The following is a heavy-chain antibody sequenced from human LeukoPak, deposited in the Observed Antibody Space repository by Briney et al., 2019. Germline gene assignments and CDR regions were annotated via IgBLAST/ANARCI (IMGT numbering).Heavy chain of an antibody. CDR3: ARGRPSSSTSCIAV. CDR2: INPNSGGT. Sequence: ASVKVSCKASGYTFTGYYMHWERQAPGQGLEWMGWINPNSGGTNYAQKFQGRVTMTRDTSISTAYMELSRLRSDDTAVYYCARGRPSSSTSCIAVWGKGTTVTVSS. CDR1: GYTFTGYY. V-gene: IGHV1-2*02. D-gene: IGHD2-2*01. J-gene: IGHJ6*04.